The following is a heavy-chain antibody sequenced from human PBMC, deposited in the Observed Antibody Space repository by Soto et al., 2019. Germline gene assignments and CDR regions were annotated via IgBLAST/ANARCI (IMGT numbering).Heavy chain of an antibody. D-gene: IGHD3-16*02. CDR2: ISYDGSNK. CDR1: GFTFSSYG. J-gene: IGHJ4*02. CDR3: AKDGMITFGGVIANIDY. V-gene: IGHV3-30*18. Sequence: QVQLVESGGGVVQPGRSLRLSCAASGFTFSSYGMHWVRQAPGKGLEWVAVISYDGSNKYYADSVKGRFTISRDNSKNTLYLQMNSLRAEDTAVYHCAKDGMITFGGVIANIDYWGQGTLVTVSS.